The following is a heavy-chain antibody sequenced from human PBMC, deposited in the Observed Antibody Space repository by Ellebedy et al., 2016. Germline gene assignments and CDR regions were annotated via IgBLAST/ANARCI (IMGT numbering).Heavy chain of an antibody. D-gene: IGHD3-16*01. CDR3: ARGVGGTSLNWFDP. V-gene: IGHV3-74*01. J-gene: IGHJ5*02. Sequence: GESLKISXAASGLTFNNYWMHWVRQAPGKGLGWVSRIDSDGSSKTYADSVKGRFTISRDNAKNSLYLQMNSLRAEDTAVYYCARGVGGTSLNWFDPWGQGTLVTVSS. CDR1: GLTFNNYW. CDR2: IDSDGSSK.